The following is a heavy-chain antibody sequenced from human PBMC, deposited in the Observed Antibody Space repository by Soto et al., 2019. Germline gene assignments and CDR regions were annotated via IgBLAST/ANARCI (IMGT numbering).Heavy chain of an antibody. J-gene: IGHJ6*03. CDR2: ISGSGGST. CDR3: AKRVGSSSSIYYYYYYMDV. Sequence: GGSLRLSCAASGFTFSSYAMSWVRQAPGKGLEWVSAISGSGGSTYYADSVKGRFTISRDNSKSTLYLQMNSLRAEDTAVYYCAKRVGSSSSIYYYYYYMDVWGKGTTVTVSS. V-gene: IGHV3-23*01. D-gene: IGHD6-6*01. CDR1: GFTFSSYA.